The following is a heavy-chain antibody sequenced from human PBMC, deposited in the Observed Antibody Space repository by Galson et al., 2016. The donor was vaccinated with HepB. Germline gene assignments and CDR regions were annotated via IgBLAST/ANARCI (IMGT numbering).Heavy chain of an antibody. D-gene: IGHD3-16*01. CDR2: IFHSGTT. CDR1: GVSISNNNW. CDR3: ARALWGKLWNGMDD. V-gene: IGHV4-4*02. J-gene: IGHJ6*02. Sequence: SETLSLTCSVSGVSISNNNWWTWVRQSPGTGLEWIGEIFHSGTTNFNPAFKSRVLMSVDRSTNQFSLTLNFVTAADTAIYHCARALWGKLWNGMDDWGPGITVTVSS.